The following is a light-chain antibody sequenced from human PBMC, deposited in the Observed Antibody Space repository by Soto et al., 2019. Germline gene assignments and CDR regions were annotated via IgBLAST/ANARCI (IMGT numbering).Light chain of an antibody. Sequence: QSALTQPASVSGSPGQSITISCTGTRSDVGSYNLVSWYQQHPGKAPKLMIYEGSKRPSGVSNRFSGSKSGNTASLTTAGLQAEDEADYYCCSYAGSSTAVVFGGGTKLTVL. V-gene: IGLV2-23*01. CDR3: CSYAGSSTAVV. CDR1: RSDVGSYNL. J-gene: IGLJ2*01. CDR2: EGS.